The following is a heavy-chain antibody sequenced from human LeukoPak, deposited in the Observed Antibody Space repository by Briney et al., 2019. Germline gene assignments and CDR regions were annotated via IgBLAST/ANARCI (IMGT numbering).Heavy chain of an antibody. D-gene: IGHD4-17*01. CDR1: GFTFSNYC. CDR3: ARGTYGEYGGPAY. V-gene: IGHV3-48*02. Sequence: GGSLRLSCAASGFTFSNYCTNSVRQGPGKGLEWVSYISSSGSAMYYADSVRGRFTISRDNAENSLFLQMNSLRDEDTAVYYCARGTYGEYGGPAYWGQGTLVTVSS. J-gene: IGHJ4*02. CDR2: ISSSGSAM.